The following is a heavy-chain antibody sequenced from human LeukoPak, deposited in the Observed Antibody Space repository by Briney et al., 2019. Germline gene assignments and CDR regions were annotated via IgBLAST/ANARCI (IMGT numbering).Heavy chain of an antibody. D-gene: IGHD2-21*02. V-gene: IGHV3-23*01. J-gene: IGHJ4*02. CDR2: ISGSGGST. CDR3: AKGACAGDCYSPSI. Sequence: AGGSLRLSCAASGFTFSSYAMSWVCQAPGKGLEWVSVISGSGGSTYYADSVKGRFTISRDNSKNTLYLQMNSLRAEDTAVYYCAKGACAGDCYSPSIWGQGTLVTVSS. CDR1: GFTFSSYA.